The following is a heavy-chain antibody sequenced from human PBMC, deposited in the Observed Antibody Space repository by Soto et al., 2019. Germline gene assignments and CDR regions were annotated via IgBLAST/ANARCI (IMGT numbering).Heavy chain of an antibody. CDR1: GYTFTSYG. CDR2: ISAYNGNT. J-gene: IGHJ6*03. Sequence: ASVKVSCKASGYTFTSYGISWVRQAPGQGLEWMGWISAYNGNTNYAQKLQGRVTMTTDTSTSTAYMELRSLRSDDTAVYYCASHSRQGESRNQIYYMDVWGKGTTVTVSS. D-gene: IGHD3-16*01. V-gene: IGHV1-18*01. CDR3: ASHSRQGESRNQIYYMDV.